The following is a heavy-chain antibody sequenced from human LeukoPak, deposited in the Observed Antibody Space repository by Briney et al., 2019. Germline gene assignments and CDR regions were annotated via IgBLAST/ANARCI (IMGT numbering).Heavy chain of an antibody. CDR3: ARDRGDGYNSLDY. CDR2: IYYSGST. J-gene: IGHJ4*02. D-gene: IGHD5-24*01. CDR1: GGSISSSSYY. Sequence: ASETLSLTCTVSGGSISSSSYYWGWIRQPPGKGLEWIGSIYYSGSTYYNPSLKSRVTISVDTSKNQFSLQLNSVTPEDTAVYYCARDRGDGYNSLDYWGQGTLVTVSS. V-gene: IGHV4-39*07.